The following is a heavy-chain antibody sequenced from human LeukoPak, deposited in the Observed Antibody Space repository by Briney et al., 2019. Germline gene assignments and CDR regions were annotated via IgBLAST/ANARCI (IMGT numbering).Heavy chain of an antibody. Sequence: GGSLRLSCLASGYTFSSYSINWVRQAPGKGLEWVSSISVRSNYIYYADSVRGRFRISRDGARDSLYLQMNSLRAEDTAVYYCVRLRRNSDTSGFYYYYDFWGQGTLVTVSS. V-gene: IGHV3-21*01. CDR2: ISVRSNYI. CDR1: GYTFSSYS. CDR3: VRLRRNSDTSGFYYYYDF. J-gene: IGHJ4*02. D-gene: IGHD3-22*01.